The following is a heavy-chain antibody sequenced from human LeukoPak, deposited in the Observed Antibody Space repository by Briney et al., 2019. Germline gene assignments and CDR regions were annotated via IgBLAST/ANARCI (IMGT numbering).Heavy chain of an antibody. CDR3: ARVPRGERGYSYGDY. CDR2: ISAYNGNT. J-gene: IGHJ4*02. V-gene: IGHV1-18*01. Sequence: ASVKVSCKASGYTFTSYGISWVRQAPGQGLEWMGWISAYNGNTNYAQKLQGRVTMTTDTSTSTAYMELRSLRSDDTAVYYCARVPRGERGYSYGDYWGQGTLVTVSS. CDR1: GYTFTSYG. D-gene: IGHD5-18*01.